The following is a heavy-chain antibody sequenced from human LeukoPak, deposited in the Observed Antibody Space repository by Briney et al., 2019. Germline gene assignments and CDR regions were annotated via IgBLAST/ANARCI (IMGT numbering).Heavy chain of an antibody. CDR3: ARLPLTGYSGSYYDS. Sequence: GGSLRLSCAASGFTFSSYAMHWVRQSPGKGLEYVSAVSGNGASTYYGNSVRGRFAISRDNSKNTLYLQMGSLRTEDTAVYYCARLPLTGYSGSYYDSWGQGTLVSVSS. CDR1: GFTFSSYA. V-gene: IGHV3-64*01. D-gene: IGHD1-26*01. J-gene: IGHJ4*02. CDR2: VSGNGAST.